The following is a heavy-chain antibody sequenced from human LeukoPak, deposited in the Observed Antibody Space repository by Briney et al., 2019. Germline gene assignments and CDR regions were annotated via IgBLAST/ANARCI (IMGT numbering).Heavy chain of an antibody. Sequence: SVKVSCKASGYTFTGYYMHWVRQAPGQGLEWMGWINPNSGGTNYAQKFQGWVTMTRDTSISTAYMELSRLRSDDTAVYYCARHNTAMVGYYFDYWGQGTLVTVSS. V-gene: IGHV1-2*04. J-gene: IGHJ4*02. CDR3: ARHNTAMVGYYFDY. CDR1: GYTFTGYY. D-gene: IGHD5-18*01. CDR2: INPNSGGT.